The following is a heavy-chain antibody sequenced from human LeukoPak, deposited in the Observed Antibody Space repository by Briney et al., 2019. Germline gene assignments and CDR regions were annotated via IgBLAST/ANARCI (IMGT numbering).Heavy chain of an antibody. CDR2: IYTSGST. CDR1: GGSISSGSYY. D-gene: IGHD1-26*01. Sequence: SQTLSLTCTVSGGSISSGSYYWSWIRQPAGKGLEWIGRIYTSGSTNYNPSLKSRVTMSVDTSKNQFSLKLSSVTAADTAVYYCARVPPPYSGSRGAFDIWGQGTMVTVSS. V-gene: IGHV4-61*02. CDR3: ARVPPPYSGSRGAFDI. J-gene: IGHJ3*02.